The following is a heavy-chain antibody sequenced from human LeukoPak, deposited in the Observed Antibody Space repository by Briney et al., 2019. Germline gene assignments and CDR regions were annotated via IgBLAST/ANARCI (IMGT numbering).Heavy chain of an antibody. J-gene: IGHJ4*03. D-gene: IGHD1-1*01. CDR3: SRGPTISETGYFDF. Sequence: SETLSLTCAVYGESFSAYYWSWIRQSPGKGLEWIAEINHRGDTNYNPSVKSRVTISIDTSKNQFSLKVRSLTAADTAVYYCSRGPTISETGYFDFWGQGTLVTVSS. V-gene: IGHV4-34*01. CDR2: INHRGDT. CDR1: GESFSAYY.